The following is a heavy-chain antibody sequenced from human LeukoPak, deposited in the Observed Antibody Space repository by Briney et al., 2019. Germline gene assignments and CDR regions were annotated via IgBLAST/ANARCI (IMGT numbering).Heavy chain of an antibody. V-gene: IGHV3-21*01. J-gene: IGHJ4*02. D-gene: IGHD3-16*02. Sequence: PGGSLRLSCAASGFTFSSYSMNWVRQAPGKGLEWVSSISSSSSYIYYADSVKGRFTVSRDNSKNTVYLQTNSLRAEDTAFYYCARGSRLGDLSGLIVSWGQGTLVTVSS. CDR3: ARGSRLGDLSGLIVS. CDR2: ISSSSSYI. CDR1: GFTFSSYS.